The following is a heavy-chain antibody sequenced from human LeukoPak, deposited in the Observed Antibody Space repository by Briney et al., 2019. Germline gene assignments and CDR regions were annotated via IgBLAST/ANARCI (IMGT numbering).Heavy chain of an antibody. J-gene: IGHJ6*03. CDR1: GGSFSGYY. V-gene: IGHV4-34*01. D-gene: IGHD3-10*01. CDR3: ASPGRVRGVIVDYYYYYYMDV. Sequence: SETLSLTCAVYGGSFSGYYWSWIRQPPGKGLEWMGEINYSGSTNYNPSLKSRVTISVDTSKNQFSLKLSSVTAADTAVYYCASPGRVRGVIVDYYYYYYMDVWGKGTTVTVSS. CDR2: INYSGST.